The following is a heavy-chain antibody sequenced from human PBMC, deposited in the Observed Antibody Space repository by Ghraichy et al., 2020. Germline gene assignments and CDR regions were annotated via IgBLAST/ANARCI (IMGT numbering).Heavy chain of an antibody. V-gene: IGHV1-69*13. J-gene: IGHJ4*02. D-gene: IGHD6-13*01. Sequence: SVKVSCKASGGTFSSYAISWVRQAPGQGLEWMGGIIPIFGTANYAQKFQGRVTITADESTSTAYMELSSLRSEDTAVYYCARMLAAAGMSHFDYWGQGTLVTVSS. CDR3: ARMLAAAGMSHFDY. CDR1: GGTFSSYA. CDR2: IIPIFGTA.